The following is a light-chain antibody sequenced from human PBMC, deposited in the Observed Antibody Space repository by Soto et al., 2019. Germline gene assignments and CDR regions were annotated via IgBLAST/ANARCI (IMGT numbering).Light chain of an antibody. J-gene: IGKJ1*01. CDR3: KQYNSYAWT. Sequence: DIQMTQSPSTLSASVGDRVTITCRASQSISSWLAWYQQKPGKAPKLLIYDASSLESGVPSRFSGSGSGTEFTLTISSLQPDYFATYYCKQYNSYAWTFGQGTKVEIK. CDR1: QSISSW. V-gene: IGKV1-5*01. CDR2: DAS.